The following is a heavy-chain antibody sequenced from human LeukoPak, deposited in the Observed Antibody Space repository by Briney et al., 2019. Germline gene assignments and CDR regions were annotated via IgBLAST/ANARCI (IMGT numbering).Heavy chain of an antibody. Sequence: SVKVSCKASGGTFSSYAISWVRQAPGQGLEWMGRIIPILGIANYAQKFQGRVTITADKSTSTAYMELSSLRSEDTAVYYCAGTLGYYYYGMDVWGQGTTVTVSS. CDR2: IIPILGIA. D-gene: IGHD3-16*01. V-gene: IGHV1-69*04. CDR3: AGTLGYYYYGMDV. CDR1: GGTFSSYA. J-gene: IGHJ6*02.